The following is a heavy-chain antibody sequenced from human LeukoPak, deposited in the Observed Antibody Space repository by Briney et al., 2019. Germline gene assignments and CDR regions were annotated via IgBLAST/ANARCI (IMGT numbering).Heavy chain of an antibody. CDR2: ISSSSSYI. CDR3: ARRSTVAGLFAGDY. V-gene: IGHV3-21*01. CDR1: GFTFSSYS. J-gene: IGHJ4*02. D-gene: IGHD6-19*01. Sequence: GGSLRLSCAASGFTFSSYSMNWVRQAPGKGLEWVSSISSSSSYIYYADSVKGRFTISRDNAKNSLYLQMNSLRAEDTAVYYCARRSTVAGLFAGDYWGQGTLVTVSS.